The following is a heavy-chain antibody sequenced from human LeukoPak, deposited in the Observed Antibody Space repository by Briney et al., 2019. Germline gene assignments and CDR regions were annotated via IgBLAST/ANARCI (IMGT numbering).Heavy chain of an antibody. Sequence: PSETLSLTCTVSGGSISSYYWSWIRQPPGKGLEWIGYIYYSGSTNYNPSLKSRVTISVDTSKNQFSLKLSSVTAADTAVYYCARIPAYCGGDCPMDVWGKGTTVTVSS. CDR3: ARIPAYCGGDCPMDV. D-gene: IGHD2-21*02. CDR1: GGSISSYY. J-gene: IGHJ6*03. V-gene: IGHV4-59*01. CDR2: IYYSGST.